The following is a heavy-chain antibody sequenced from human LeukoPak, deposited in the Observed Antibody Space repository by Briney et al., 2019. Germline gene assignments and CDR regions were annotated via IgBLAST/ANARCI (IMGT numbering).Heavy chain of an antibody. CDR1: GGSISSYY. V-gene: IGHV4-34*01. CDR3: ARSGPAAMYYFDY. Sequence: SETLSLTCTVSGGSISSYYWSWIRQPPGKGLEWIGEINHSGSTNYNPSLKSRVTISVDTSKNQFSLKLSSVTAADTAVYYCARSGPAAMYYFDYWGQGTLVAVSS. CDR2: INHSGST. J-gene: IGHJ4*02. D-gene: IGHD2-2*01.